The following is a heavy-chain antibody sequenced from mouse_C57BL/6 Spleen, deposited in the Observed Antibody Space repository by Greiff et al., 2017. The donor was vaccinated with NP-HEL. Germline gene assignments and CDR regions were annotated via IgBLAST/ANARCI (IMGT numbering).Heavy chain of an antibody. J-gene: IGHJ4*01. Sequence: VQLVESGAELVKPGASVKISCKASGYAFSSYWMNWVKQRPGKGLEWIGQIYPGDGDTNYNGKFKGKATLTADKSSSTAYMQLSSLTSEDSAVYFCARYTTVVATRAMDYWGQGTSVTVSS. CDR3: ARYTTVVATRAMDY. D-gene: IGHD1-1*01. V-gene: IGHV1-80*01. CDR1: GYAFSSYW. CDR2: IYPGDGDT.